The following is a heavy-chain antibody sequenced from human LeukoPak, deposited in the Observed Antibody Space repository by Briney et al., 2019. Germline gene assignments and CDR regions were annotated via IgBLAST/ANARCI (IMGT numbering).Heavy chain of an antibody. CDR2: IYYSGST. D-gene: IGHD5-18*01. CDR3: ARVDTAMVSFDY. V-gene: IGHV4-59*01. CDR1: GGSISSYY. Sequence: PSETLSLTCTVSGGSISSYYWSWIRQPPGKGLEWIGYIYYSGSTNYNPSLKSRVTISVDTSKNQFSLKLSSVTAADTAVYYCARVDTAMVSFDYWGQGTLVTLSS. J-gene: IGHJ4*02.